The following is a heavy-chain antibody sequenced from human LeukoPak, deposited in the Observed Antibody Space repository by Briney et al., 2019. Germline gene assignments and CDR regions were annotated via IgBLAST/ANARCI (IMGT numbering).Heavy chain of an antibody. CDR3: ARANIGYYGMDV. CDR1: GFTFSSYS. J-gene: IGHJ6*02. CDR2: ISSSSSSI. V-gene: IGHV3-48*01. Sequence: GGSLRLSCAASGFTFSSYSMIWVRQAPGKGLEWVSYISSSSSSIYYADSVKGRFTISRDNARDSLYPQMNSLRAEDTAVYYCARANIGYYGMDVWGQGTTVTVSS. D-gene: IGHD5-12*01.